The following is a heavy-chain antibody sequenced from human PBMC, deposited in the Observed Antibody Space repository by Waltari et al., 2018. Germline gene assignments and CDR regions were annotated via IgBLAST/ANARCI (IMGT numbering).Heavy chain of an antibody. Sequence: QVQLVQSGAEVKKPGASVKISCKTSEYTFTSSYIHWVRQAPGQGREWMGRIHPRGGSTINAQKFHVRVTMTRDTSTSTVYMELSSLRSDDTAVYYCALDTGALWMDVWGQGTTVTVSS. J-gene: IGHJ6*02. CDR1: EYTFTSSY. D-gene: IGHD2-21*01. V-gene: IGHV1-46*01. CDR3: ALDTGALWMDV. CDR2: IHPRGGST.